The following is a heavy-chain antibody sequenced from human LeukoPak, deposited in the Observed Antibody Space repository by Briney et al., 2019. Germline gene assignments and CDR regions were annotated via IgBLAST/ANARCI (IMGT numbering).Heavy chain of an antibody. J-gene: IGHJ4*02. V-gene: IGHV1-8*01. CDR3: ARDMDTGPDLFDY. Sequence: ASVKVSCKASGYTFTSYDINWVRQATGQGLEWMGWMNPNSANTGYAQNFQGRVTMTRDTSISTAYMELSRLRSDDTAVYYCARDMDTGPDLFDYWGQGTLVTVSS. CDR2: MNPNSANT. D-gene: IGHD5-18*01. CDR1: GYTFTSYD.